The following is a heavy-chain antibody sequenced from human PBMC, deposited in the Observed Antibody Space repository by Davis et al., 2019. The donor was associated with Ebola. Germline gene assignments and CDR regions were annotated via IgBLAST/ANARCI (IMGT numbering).Heavy chain of an antibody. J-gene: IGHJ6*02. D-gene: IGHD3-10*01. CDR2: MNPNSGNT. CDR3: ARSKRGTRGEGLWFRPRESHGMDV. V-gene: IGHV1-8*01. Sequence: ASVKVSCKASGYTFTSYDINWVRQATGQGPECMGWMNPNSGNTGYAQKFQGRVTMTRNTYISTAYMEMSSLRSEDTAVYYCARSKRGTRGEGLWFRPRESHGMDVWGQGTTVTVSS. CDR1: GYTFTSYD.